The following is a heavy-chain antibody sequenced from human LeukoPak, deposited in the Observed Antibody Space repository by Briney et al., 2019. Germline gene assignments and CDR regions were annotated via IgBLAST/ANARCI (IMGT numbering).Heavy chain of an antibody. Sequence: GGSLRLSCAASGFTFNSYSMNWVRQAPGKGLEWVAVISYDGSNKYYADSVKGRFTISRDNSKNTLYLQMNSLRAEDTAVYYCTFSTVYYFDYWGQGTLVTVSS. CDR1: GFTFNSYS. CDR2: ISYDGSNK. V-gene: IGHV3-30*03. CDR3: TFSTVYYFDY. J-gene: IGHJ4*02. D-gene: IGHD3-16*01.